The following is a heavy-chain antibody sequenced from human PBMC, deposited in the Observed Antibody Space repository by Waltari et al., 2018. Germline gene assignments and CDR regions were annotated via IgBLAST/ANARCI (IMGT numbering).Heavy chain of an antibody. J-gene: IGHJ4*02. V-gene: IGHV3-9*01. D-gene: IGHD3-10*01. CDR1: GFTFDDYA. Sequence: EVQLVESGGGLVQPGRSLRLSCAASGFTFDDYAMHWVRQAPGQGLEWVSGIGWNSGSIGYADSVKGRFTISRDNAKNSLYLQMNSLRAEDTALYYCAKDLDYGSGSSFDYWGQGTLVTVSS. CDR3: AKDLDYGSGSSFDY. CDR2: IGWNSGSI.